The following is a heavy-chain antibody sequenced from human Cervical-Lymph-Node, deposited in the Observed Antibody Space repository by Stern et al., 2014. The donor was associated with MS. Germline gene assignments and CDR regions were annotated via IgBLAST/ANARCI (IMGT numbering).Heavy chain of an antibody. CDR3: ARQPDYSDFLDF. D-gene: IGHD4-11*01. J-gene: IGHJ4*02. CDR1: GYNFIDHA. Sequence: VQLVQSGAEVKKPGASLTISCKTSGYNFIDHAIHWVRQAPGQRLEWMGWINGGPGTTKYAKNFQGRVSFTRDKAASAAYMDLSSLSPDDTAVYYCARQPDYSDFLDFWGQGTLVTVSS. CDR2: INGGPGTT. V-gene: IGHV1-3*01.